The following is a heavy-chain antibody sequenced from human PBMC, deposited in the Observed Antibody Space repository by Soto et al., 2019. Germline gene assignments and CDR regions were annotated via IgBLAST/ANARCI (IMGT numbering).Heavy chain of an antibody. D-gene: IGHD3-10*01. CDR2: INSDGSST. V-gene: IGHV3-74*01. Sequence: GGSLRLSCAASGFTFSSYWMHWVRQAPGKGLVWVSRINSDGSSTSYADSVKGRFTISRDNAKNTLYLQMNSLRAEDTAVYYCAKDLLFLPPWALYYYSGMDVWGKGTTVTVS. CDR3: AKDLLFLPPWALYYYSGMDV. J-gene: IGHJ6*04. CDR1: GFTFSSYW.